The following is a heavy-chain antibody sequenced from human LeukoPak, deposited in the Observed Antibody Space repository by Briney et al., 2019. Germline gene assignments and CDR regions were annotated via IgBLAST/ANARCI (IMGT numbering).Heavy chain of an antibody. CDR3: ARGGARYYYDSSGYYYPDY. J-gene: IGHJ4*02. CDR1: GYTFTSYG. D-gene: IGHD3-22*01. CDR2: ISAYNGNT. Sequence: GASVKVSCKASGYTFTSYGISWVRQAPGQGLEWMGWISAYNGNTNYAQKLQGRVTMTTDTSTSTAYMELRSLRSDDTAVYYCARGGARYYYDSSGYYYPDYWGQGTLVTVSS. V-gene: IGHV1-18*01.